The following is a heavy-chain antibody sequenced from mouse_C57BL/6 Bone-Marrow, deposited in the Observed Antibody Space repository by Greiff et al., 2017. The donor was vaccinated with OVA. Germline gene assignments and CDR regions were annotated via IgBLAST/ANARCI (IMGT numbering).Heavy chain of an antibody. CDR3: ARRRLRVFDY. J-gene: IGHJ2*01. CDR2: INPSSGYT. CDR1: GYTFTSYW. Sequence: VQLQQSGAELAKPGASVKLSCKASGYTFTSYWMHWVKQRPGQGLEWIGYINPSSGYTKYNQKFKDQATLTADKSSSTAYMQLSSLTYEDAAVYYCARRRLRVFDYWGQGTTLTVSS. V-gene: IGHV1-7*01. D-gene: IGHD2-4*01.